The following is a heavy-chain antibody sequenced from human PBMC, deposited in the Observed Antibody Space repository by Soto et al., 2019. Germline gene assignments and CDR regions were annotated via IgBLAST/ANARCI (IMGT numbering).Heavy chain of an antibody. Sequence: PTQALTLTCNFSGFSLSTSAMGVAWIRQPPGNALEWLGTIYWDDDKRYSPSLRGRVTITKDTSGTQVVLRMTNMDPADTATYYCAHRPQIDYSSGWLDYFDNWGQGIMVTVSS. J-gene: IGHJ4*02. CDR2: IYWDDDK. CDR3: AHRPQIDYSSGWLDYFDN. V-gene: IGHV2-5*02. CDR1: GFSLSTSAMG. D-gene: IGHD6-19*01.